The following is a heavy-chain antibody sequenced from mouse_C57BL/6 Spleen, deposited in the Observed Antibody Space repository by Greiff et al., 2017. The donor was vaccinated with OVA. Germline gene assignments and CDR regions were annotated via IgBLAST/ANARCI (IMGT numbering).Heavy chain of an antibody. CDR1: GYTFTDYY. CDR3: ARGGADGYYVLFDY. Sequence: QVQLQQSGAELVRPGASVKLSCKASGYTFTDYYINWVKQRPGQGLEWIARIYPGRGNTYYNEKFKGKATLTAEKSSSTAYMQLSSLTSEDSAVYFCARGGADGYYVLFDYWGQGTTLTVSS. J-gene: IGHJ2*01. CDR2: IYPGRGNT. D-gene: IGHD2-3*01. V-gene: IGHV1-76*01.